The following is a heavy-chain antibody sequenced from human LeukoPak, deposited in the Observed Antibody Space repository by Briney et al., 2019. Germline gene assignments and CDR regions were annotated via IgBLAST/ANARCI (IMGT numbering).Heavy chain of an antibody. V-gene: IGHV3-21*01. CDR1: GFTFSSYS. Sequence: GGSLRLSCAASGFTFSSYSMNWVRQAPGKGLEWVSSISSSSSYIYYADSVKGRFTISRDNAKNSLYLQMNSLRAEDTAVYYCAMLWGGSRQQLDYWGQGTLVTASS. CDR3: AMLWGGSRQQLDY. D-gene: IGHD6-13*01. J-gene: IGHJ4*02. CDR2: ISSSSSYI.